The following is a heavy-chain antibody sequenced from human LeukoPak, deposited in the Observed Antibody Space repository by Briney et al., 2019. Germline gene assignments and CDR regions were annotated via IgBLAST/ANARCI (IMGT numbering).Heavy chain of an antibody. CDR3: AGSAVAGPLDY. J-gene: IGHJ4*02. CDR1: GGSISSSSYY. Sequence: SETLSLTCTVSGGSISSSSYYWSWIRQPPGKGLEWIGYIYYSGSTNYNPSLKSRVTISVDTSKNQFSLKLSSVTAADTAVYYCAGSAVAGPLDYWGQGTLVTVSS. CDR2: IYYSGST. V-gene: IGHV4-61*01. D-gene: IGHD6-19*01.